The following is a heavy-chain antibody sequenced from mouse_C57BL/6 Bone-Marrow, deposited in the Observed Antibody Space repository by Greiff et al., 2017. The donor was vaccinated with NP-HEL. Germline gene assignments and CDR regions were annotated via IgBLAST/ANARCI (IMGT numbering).Heavy chain of an antibody. Sequence: VQLQQSGAELARPGASVKLSCKASGYTFTSYGISWVKQRTGQGLEWIGEIYPRSGNTYYNEKFKGKATLTADKSSSTAYMELRSLTSEDSAVYFCARILYGYDEWGAMDYWGQGTSVTVSS. V-gene: IGHV1-81*01. CDR1: GYTFTSYG. CDR2: IYPRSGNT. D-gene: IGHD2-2*01. J-gene: IGHJ4*01. CDR3: ARILYGYDEWGAMDY.